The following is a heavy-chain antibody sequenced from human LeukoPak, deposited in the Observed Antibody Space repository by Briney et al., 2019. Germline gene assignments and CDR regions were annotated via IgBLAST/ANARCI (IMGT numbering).Heavy chain of an antibody. Sequence: HAGRSLRPSCAASGFTFSSYAMHWVRQAPGKGLEWVAVISYDGSNKYYADSVKGRFTISRDNSKNTLYLQMNSLRAEDTAVYYCARSGYCSGGSCYAHAFDIWGQGTMVTVSS. CDR3: ARSGYCSGGSCYAHAFDI. J-gene: IGHJ3*02. CDR1: GFTFSSYA. V-gene: IGHV3-30*04. D-gene: IGHD2-15*01. CDR2: ISYDGSNK.